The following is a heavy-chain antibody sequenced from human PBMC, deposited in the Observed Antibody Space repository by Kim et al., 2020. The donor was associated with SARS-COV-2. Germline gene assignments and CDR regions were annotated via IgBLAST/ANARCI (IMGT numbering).Heavy chain of an antibody. V-gene: IGHV3-9*01. J-gene: IGHJ4*02. D-gene: IGHD4-17*01. CDR1: GFTFDDYG. CDR2: ISWNSGRI. Sequence: GGSLRLSCAASGFTFDDYGIHWVRQAPGKGLEWVSGISWNSGRIGYAESVKGRFTISRDNAKNSLYLQMNSLRPEDTALYYCAKDLIYRVTTFHPYFDFWGQGTLVTVSS. CDR3: AKDLIYRVTTFHPYFDF.